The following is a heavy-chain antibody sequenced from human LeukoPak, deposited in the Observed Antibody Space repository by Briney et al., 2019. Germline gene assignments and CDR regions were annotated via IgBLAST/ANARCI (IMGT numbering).Heavy chain of an antibody. V-gene: IGHV3-11*04. CDR1: GFTFNNYG. Sequence: GGTLRLSCAASGFTFNNYGMSWIRQAPGKGLEWISYITNTGSTIKYADSVRGRFTISRDNSKNTLYLQMNSLRAEDTAVYHCAELGITMIGGVWGKGTTVTISS. CDR2: ITNTGSTI. CDR3: AELGITMIGGV. J-gene: IGHJ6*04. D-gene: IGHD3-10*02.